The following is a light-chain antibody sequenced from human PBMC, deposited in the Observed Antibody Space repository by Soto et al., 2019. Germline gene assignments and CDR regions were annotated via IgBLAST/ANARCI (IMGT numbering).Light chain of an antibody. CDR1: QGISSF. Sequence: IQLTQTPSSLSASVGDRVTITCRASQGISSFLAWYQQKPGKAPKLLIYAASSLQSGVPSRFSGSGFGTDFTLTITSLQPEDIATYYCQQFDNVPLTFGGGTKVDIK. J-gene: IGKJ4*01. V-gene: IGKV1-9*01. CDR3: QQFDNVPLT. CDR2: AAS.